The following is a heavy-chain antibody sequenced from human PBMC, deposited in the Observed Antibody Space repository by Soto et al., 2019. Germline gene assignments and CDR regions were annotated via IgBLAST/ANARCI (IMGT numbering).Heavy chain of an antibody. CDR1: GYSFNRYW. CDR2: IFPDDSDI. J-gene: IGHJ4*02. D-gene: IGHD1-1*01. CDR3: ARRISWYYFDS. V-gene: IGHV5-51*01. Sequence: GESLKISCKASGYSFNRYWIGWVRQMPGQGLEWMGVIFPDDSDIRHSPAFRGQVTISADKSINTVYLQYTGLKTSDTATYYCARRISWYYFDSWGQGTPVTVSS.